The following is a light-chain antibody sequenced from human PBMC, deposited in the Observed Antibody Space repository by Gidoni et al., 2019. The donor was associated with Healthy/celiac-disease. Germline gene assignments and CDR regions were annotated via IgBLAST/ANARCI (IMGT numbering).Light chain of an antibody. J-gene: IGLJ2*01. V-gene: IGLV2-14*01. CDR2: EVS. Sequence: QSALTQPASVSGSPGQSITISCTGTNSDVGGYNYVSWYQQHPGKAPKLMIYEVSNRPSGVSNRLSGSKSGNTASLTISGLQAEDEADYYCSSYTTSTPHVLFGGGTKLTVL. CDR1: NSDVGGYNY. CDR3: SSYTTSTPHVL.